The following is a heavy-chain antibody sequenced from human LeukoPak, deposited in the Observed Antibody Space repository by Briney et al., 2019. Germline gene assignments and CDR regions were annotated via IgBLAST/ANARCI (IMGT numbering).Heavy chain of an antibody. Sequence: ASVKVSCKASGYTFTGHYIHWVRQAPGQGLEWMGWTNPNSGGTNYAQNFQGRVTMTRDTSISTAYIELRRLRSDDTAVYYCARGGPVVGATTGSFDYWGQGTLVTVSS. CDR2: TNPNSGGT. J-gene: IGHJ4*02. D-gene: IGHD1-26*01. CDR3: ARGGPVVGATTGSFDY. V-gene: IGHV1-2*02. CDR1: GYTFTGHY.